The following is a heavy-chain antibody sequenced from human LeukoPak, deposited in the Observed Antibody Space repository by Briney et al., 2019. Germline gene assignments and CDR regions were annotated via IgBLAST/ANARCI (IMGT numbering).Heavy chain of an antibody. J-gene: IGHJ4*02. CDR1: GGSISSYY. Sequence: SETLSLTCTVSGGSISSYYWSWIRQPPGKGLEWIGYIYYSGSTNYNPSLKSRVTISVDTSMNQFSLKLSSVTAADTAVYYCARIAVAGSRDYWGQGTLVTVSS. CDR2: IYYSGST. V-gene: IGHV4-59*01. CDR3: ARIAVAGSRDY. D-gene: IGHD6-19*01.